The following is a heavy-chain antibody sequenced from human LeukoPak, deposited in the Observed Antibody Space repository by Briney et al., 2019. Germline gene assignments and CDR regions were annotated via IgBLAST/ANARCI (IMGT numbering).Heavy chain of an antibody. D-gene: IGHD5-18*01. J-gene: IGHJ4*02. CDR2: IYIDGST. V-gene: IGHV3-53*01. CDR1: GFTVSSNY. CDR3: ARDFYSRQFDY. Sequence: PGGSLRLSCAASGFTVSSNYMSWVRQAPGKGLEWVSVIYIDGSTYYADSVQGRFTISRDNSKNTLYLQMNSLRAEDTAVYYCARDFYSRQFDYWGQGALVTVSS.